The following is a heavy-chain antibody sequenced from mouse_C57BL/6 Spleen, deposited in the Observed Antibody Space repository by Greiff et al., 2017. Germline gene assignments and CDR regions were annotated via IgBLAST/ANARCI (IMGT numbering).Heavy chain of an antibody. Sequence: QVQLQQPGAELVRPGSSVKLSCKASGYTFTSYWMHWVKQRPIQGLEWIGNIDPSDSETHYNQKFKDKATLTVDKSSSTAYMQLSSLASEDSAVYYWARPVEYYYSRSYWYFDVWGTGTTVTVSS. J-gene: IGHJ1*03. V-gene: IGHV1-52*01. CDR3: ARPVEYYYSRSYWYFDV. D-gene: IGHD1-1*01. CDR1: GYTFTSYW. CDR2: IDPSDSET.